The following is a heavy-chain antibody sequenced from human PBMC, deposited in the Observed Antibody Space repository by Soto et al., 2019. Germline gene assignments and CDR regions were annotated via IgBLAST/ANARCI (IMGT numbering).Heavy chain of an antibody. CDR3: ARGLRYFDY. Sequence: PSETLSLTCTVSGGSISSYYWSWIRQPPGKGLEWIGYIYYSGSTNYNPSLKSRVTISVDTSKNQFSLKLSSVTAADTAVYYCARGLRYFDYWGQGTLVTVSS. D-gene: IGHD4-17*01. CDR2: IYYSGST. V-gene: IGHV4-59*01. CDR1: GGSISSYY. J-gene: IGHJ4*02.